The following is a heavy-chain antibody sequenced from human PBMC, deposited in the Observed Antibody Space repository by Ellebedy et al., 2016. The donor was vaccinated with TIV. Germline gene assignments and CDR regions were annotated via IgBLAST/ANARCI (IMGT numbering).Heavy chain of an antibody. Sequence: MPGGSLRLSCTVSGGSISSYYWSWIRQPPGKELEWIGYIYYSGSTNYNPSLKSRITISVDSSKNQFSLRLSSVTAADTAVYYCARLPLLGRYNWFDPWGQGTLVTVSS. V-gene: IGHV4-59*08. CDR2: IYYSGST. J-gene: IGHJ5*02. CDR1: GGSISSYY. D-gene: IGHD2-15*01. CDR3: ARLPLLGRYNWFDP.